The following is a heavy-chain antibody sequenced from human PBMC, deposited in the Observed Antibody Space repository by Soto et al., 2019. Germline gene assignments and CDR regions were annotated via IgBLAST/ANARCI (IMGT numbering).Heavy chain of an antibody. CDR2: IYYSGST. D-gene: IGHD3-3*01. Sequence: SDTLSLTCTVSGGSISSGDYYWSWIRQPPGKGLEWIGYIYYSGSTYYNPSLKSRVTISVDTSKNQFSLKLSSVTAADTAVYYCARGRISDFWSGYPFVDYWGQGTL. CDR1: GGSISSGDYY. CDR3: ARGRISDFWSGYPFVDY. V-gene: IGHV4-30-4*02. J-gene: IGHJ4*02.